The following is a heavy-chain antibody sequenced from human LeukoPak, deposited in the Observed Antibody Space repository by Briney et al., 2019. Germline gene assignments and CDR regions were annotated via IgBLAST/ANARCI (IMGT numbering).Heavy chain of an antibody. CDR2: INSYGSST. V-gene: IGHV3-74*01. J-gene: IGHJ4*02. Sequence: GGSLRLSCAASGFTFSSYWIPWVRQAPGKGLVWVSRINSYGSSTSYVESVKGRFTISRDNAKNTPYLQMNSLRAEGTAVYYCARVGVRPLWGQGTLVTVSS. CDR3: ARVGVRPL. CDR1: GFTFSSYW. D-gene: IGHD1-26*01.